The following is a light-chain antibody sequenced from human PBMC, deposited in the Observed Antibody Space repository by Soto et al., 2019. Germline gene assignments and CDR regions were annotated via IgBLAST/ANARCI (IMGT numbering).Light chain of an antibody. CDR1: QSVLYSSNNNNY. CDR3: QQYYSAPFT. Sequence: DIVMTQSPDSLAVSLGERATINCESSQSVLYSSNNNNYLAWYQQKPGQPPKLLIYWASTRESGVPDRFSGSGSGTNFTLTISSLQAEDVAVYYCQQYYSAPFTFGPGTKVDIK. V-gene: IGKV4-1*01. CDR2: WAS. J-gene: IGKJ3*01.